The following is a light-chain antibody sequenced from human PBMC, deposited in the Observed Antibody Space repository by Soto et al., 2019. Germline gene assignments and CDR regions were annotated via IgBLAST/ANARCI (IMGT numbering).Light chain of an antibody. V-gene: IGKV3-20*01. Sequence: EIVFTQSPGTLSFSPGERDPLSCRASQSVSSTYLAWYQQKPGQDPRLLIYGASSRATGIPDRFSGSGSGTDFTLTISRLEPEDFAVYYCQQYGSSPWTFGQGTKVDIK. J-gene: IGKJ1*01. CDR3: QQYGSSPWT. CDR1: QSVSSTY. CDR2: GAS.